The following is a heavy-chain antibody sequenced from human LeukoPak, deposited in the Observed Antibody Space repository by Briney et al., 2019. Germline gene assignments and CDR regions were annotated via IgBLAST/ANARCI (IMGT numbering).Heavy chain of an antibody. D-gene: IGHD6-6*01. CDR1: GYTFTGYY. Sequence: GASVKVSCKASGYTFTGYYMHWLRQAPGQGLEWMGWINPNSGGTNYAQKFQGRVTMTRDTSISTAYMELSRLRSDDTAVYYCASSSPTYYYYGMDVWGQGTTVTVSS. CDR2: INPNSGGT. CDR3: ASSSPTYYYYGMDV. J-gene: IGHJ6*02. V-gene: IGHV1-2*02.